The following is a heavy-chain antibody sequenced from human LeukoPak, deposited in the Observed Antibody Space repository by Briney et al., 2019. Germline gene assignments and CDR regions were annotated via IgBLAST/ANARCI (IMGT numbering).Heavy chain of an antibody. CDR1: GFTVSSNY. D-gene: IGHD5-12*01. CDR3: ARARVPYSGYDW. V-gene: IGHV3-53*01. J-gene: IGHJ4*02. CDR2: IHNGGST. Sequence: GGSLRLSCVASGFTVSSNYMTWVRQAPGKGLEWVSFIHNGGSTYYADSVKGRFTISRDNPKNTVHLQMNSLRAEDTAVYYCARARVPYSGYDWWGQGTLVTVSS.